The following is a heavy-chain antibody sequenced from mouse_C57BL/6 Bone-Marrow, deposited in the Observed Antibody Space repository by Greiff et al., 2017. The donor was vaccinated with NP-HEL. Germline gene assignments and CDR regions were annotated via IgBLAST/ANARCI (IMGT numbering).Heavy chain of an antibody. CDR2: IDPENGDT. V-gene: IGHV14-4*01. Sequence: VQLQQSGAELVRPGASVKLSCTASGFNIKDDYMHWVKQRPEQGLEWIGWIDPENGDTEYASKFQGKATITADTSSNTAYLQLSSLTSEDTAVYYCTTDYYGSYDNWGQGTTLTVSS. CDR3: TTDYYGSYDN. J-gene: IGHJ2*01. CDR1: GFNIKDDY. D-gene: IGHD1-1*01.